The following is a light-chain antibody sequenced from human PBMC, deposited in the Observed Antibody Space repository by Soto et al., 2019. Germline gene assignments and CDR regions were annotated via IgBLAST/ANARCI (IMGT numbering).Light chain of an antibody. Sequence: DIQMTQSPSTLSASVGDRVSITCRASQTISSWLAWYQQKPGKAPKLLIHKASTLESGVPSRFSGSESGTEFTLSISSLQPDDXAXXYXXQYKTYPWTFGQGTKVEIK. V-gene: IGKV1-5*03. CDR3: XQYKTYPWT. J-gene: IGKJ1*01. CDR1: QTISSW. CDR2: KAS.